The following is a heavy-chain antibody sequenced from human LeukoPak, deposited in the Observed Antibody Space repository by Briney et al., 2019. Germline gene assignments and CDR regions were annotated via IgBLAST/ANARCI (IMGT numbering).Heavy chain of an antibody. Sequence: GGSLRLSCSASGFTFDDYAVSWFRQAPGKGLEWVGFIRSKAFGGTPEYAASVRGRFTISRDDSKSIAYLQMDSLKTEDTAVYYCTRNTVTVHFDYWSQGTLVTVSS. J-gene: IGHJ4*02. D-gene: IGHD4-17*01. CDR3: TRNTVTVHFDY. CDR1: GFTFDDYA. V-gene: IGHV3-49*03. CDR2: IRSKAFGGTP.